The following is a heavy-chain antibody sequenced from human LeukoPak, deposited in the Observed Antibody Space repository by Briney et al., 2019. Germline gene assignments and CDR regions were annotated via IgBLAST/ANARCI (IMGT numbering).Heavy chain of an antibody. V-gene: IGHV5-51*01. CDR1: GYSFTTYW. CDR3: ARRVGDYYGSGSKYGMDV. D-gene: IGHD3-10*01. Sequence: GESLEISCKGSGYSFTTYWIGWVRQMPGKGLEWMGIIYPGDSNTRYSPSFQGQVTISADKSISTAYLQWSSLKASDTATYYCARRVGDYYGSGSKYGMDVWGQGTTVTVSS. J-gene: IGHJ6*02. CDR2: IYPGDSNT.